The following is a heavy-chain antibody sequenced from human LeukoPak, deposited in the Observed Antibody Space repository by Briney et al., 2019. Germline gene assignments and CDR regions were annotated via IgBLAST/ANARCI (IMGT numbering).Heavy chain of an antibody. V-gene: IGHV4-39*01. CDR3: ARLRGLRFLEWLSEFDY. CDR1: GGSISSSSYY. J-gene: IGHJ4*02. Sequence: SETLSLTCTVSGGSISSSSYYWGWIRQPPGTGLEWIGSIYYSGSTYYNPSLKSRVTISVDTSKNQFSLKLSSVTAADTAVYYCARLRGLRFLEWLSEFDYWGQGTLVTVSS. CDR2: IYYSGST. D-gene: IGHD3-3*01.